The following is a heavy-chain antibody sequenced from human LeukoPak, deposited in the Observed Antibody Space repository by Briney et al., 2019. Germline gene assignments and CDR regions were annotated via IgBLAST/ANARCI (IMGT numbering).Heavy chain of an antibody. J-gene: IGHJ3*02. V-gene: IGHV4-38-2*01. Sequence: SETLSLTCAVSGYSISGGYYWGWIRQSPEKGLEWIGSMYHSGSTYYNPSLKSRVTISVDTSKNQFSLKLSSVTAADTAVYYCARVCGGDCLNAFDMWGQGTVVTVSS. CDR1: GYSISGGYY. D-gene: IGHD2-21*01. CDR3: ARVCGGDCLNAFDM. CDR2: MYHSGST.